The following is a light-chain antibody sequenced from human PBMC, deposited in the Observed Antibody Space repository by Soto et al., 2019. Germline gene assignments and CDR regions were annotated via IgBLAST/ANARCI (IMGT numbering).Light chain of an antibody. J-gene: IGLJ1*01. CDR2: DVA. CDR3: VSYTSSTTYV. V-gene: IGLV2-14*03. Sequence: QSALTQPASVPDSLGQSITISCTGTSSDVGGSNFVSWYQQHPGKPPKLIIYDVANRPSGVSNRFSGSKSGSTASLIISRLQTEDEADYYCVSYTSSTTYVFGTGTKVTVL. CDR1: SSDVGGSNF.